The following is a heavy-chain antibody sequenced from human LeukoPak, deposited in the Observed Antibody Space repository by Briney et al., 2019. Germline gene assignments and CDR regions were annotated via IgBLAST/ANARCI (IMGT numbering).Heavy chain of an antibody. CDR2: ISGSGDTT. J-gene: IGHJ4*02. CDR1: GFTFSTSA. V-gene: IGHV3-23*01. D-gene: IGHD3-3*01. Sequence: GGSLRLSCAASGFTFSTSAMNRVRQAPGKGLEWVSGISGSGDTTYYADSVKGRFTISGDNSKNTLYLQVSSLRAEDTALYYCAKASIFGVITTTAFDYWGQGTLVTVSS. CDR3: AKASIFGVITTTAFDY.